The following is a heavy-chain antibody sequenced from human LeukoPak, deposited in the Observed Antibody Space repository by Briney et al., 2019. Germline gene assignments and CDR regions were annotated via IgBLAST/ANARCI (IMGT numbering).Heavy chain of an antibody. CDR1: GGSFSAYY. CDR2: INHSGST. Sequence: SETLSLTCAVYGGSFSAYYWSWVRQPPGKGLEWIGEINHSGSTNYNPSLKSRVTMSVDTSKNQFSLKLSSVTAADTAVYYCARVNYYDSSGYYWYAFDIWGQGTMVTVSS. D-gene: IGHD3-22*01. CDR3: ARVNYYDSSGYYWYAFDI. V-gene: IGHV4-34*01. J-gene: IGHJ3*02.